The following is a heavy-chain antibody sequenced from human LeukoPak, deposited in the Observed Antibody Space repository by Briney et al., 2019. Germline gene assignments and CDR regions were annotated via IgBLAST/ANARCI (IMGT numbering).Heavy chain of an antibody. CDR3: AREGGYYDFWSGYSQGWFDP. CDR2: IIPIFGTA. CDR1: GGTFSSYA. D-gene: IGHD3-3*01. V-gene: IGHV1-69*05. J-gene: IGHJ5*02. Sequence: ASVKVSCKASGGTFSSYAISWVRQAPGQGLEWMGGIIPIFGTANYAQKFQGRVTITTDESTSTAYMELNSLRSEDTAVYYCAREGGYYDFWSGYSQGWFDPWGQGTLVTVSS.